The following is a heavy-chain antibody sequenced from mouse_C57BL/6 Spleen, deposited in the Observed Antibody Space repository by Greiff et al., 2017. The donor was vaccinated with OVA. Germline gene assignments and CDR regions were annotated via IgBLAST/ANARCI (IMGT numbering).Heavy chain of an antibody. Sequence: EVHLVESGGGLVKPGGSLKLSCAASGFTFSSYAMSWVRQTPEKRLEWVATISDGGSYTYYPDNVKGRFTISRDNAKNNLYLQMSHLKSEDTAMYYCARDDGSGYFDYWGQGTTLTVSS. J-gene: IGHJ2*01. CDR2: ISDGGSYT. CDR1: GFTFSSYA. V-gene: IGHV5-4*01. D-gene: IGHD1-1*01. CDR3: ARDDGSGYFDY.